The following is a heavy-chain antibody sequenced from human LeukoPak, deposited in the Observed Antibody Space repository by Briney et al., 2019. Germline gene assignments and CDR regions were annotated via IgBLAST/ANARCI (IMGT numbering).Heavy chain of an antibody. J-gene: IGHJ6*04. CDR3: ARGEGWIQLWADYYGMDV. V-gene: IGHV1-2*04. CDR1: GYTFTGYY. Sequence: ASVKVSCKASGYTFTGYYMHWVRQAPGQGLEWMGWINPNSGCTNYAQKFQGWVTMTRDTSISTAYMELSRLRSDDTAVYYCARGEGWIQLWADYYGMDVWGKGTTVTVSS. CDR2: INPNSGCT. D-gene: IGHD5-18*01.